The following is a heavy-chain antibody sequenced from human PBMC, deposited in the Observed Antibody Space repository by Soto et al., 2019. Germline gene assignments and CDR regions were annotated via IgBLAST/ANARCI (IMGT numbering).Heavy chain of an antibody. J-gene: IGHJ4*02. CDR2: VYSSGRT. Sequence: SETLSLTCXVSGVSIINNYWTWIRQPAGKGLEWLGRVYSSGRTTYNPSLKSRLTMSVDTSKNQFSLHLTSVTAADTAVYYCARREDTFAFWGQGMLVTVSS. CDR1: GVSIINNY. CDR3: ARREDTFAF. V-gene: IGHV4-4*07.